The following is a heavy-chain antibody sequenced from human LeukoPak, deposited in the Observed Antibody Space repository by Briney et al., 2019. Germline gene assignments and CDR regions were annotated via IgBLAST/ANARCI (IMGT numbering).Heavy chain of an antibody. CDR3: ARGDYGSGSYVPSYYMDV. CDR1: GFTFSSYS. D-gene: IGHD3-10*01. Sequence: PGGSLRLSCAASGFTFSSYSTNWVRQAPGNGLEWVSSISSSGRYIYYADSVKGRFTISRDNAKNSLYLQMNSLRAEDTAVYYCARGDYGSGSYVPSYYMDVWGKGTTVTVSS. V-gene: IGHV3-21*01. CDR2: ISSSGRYI. J-gene: IGHJ6*03.